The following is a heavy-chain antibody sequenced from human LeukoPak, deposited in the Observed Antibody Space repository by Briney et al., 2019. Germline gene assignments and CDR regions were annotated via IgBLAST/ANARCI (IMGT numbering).Heavy chain of an antibody. D-gene: IGHD6-13*01. Sequence: GGSLRLSCAASGFTVSSNYMSWVRQAPGKGLGWVSVIYSGGSTYYADSVKGRFTISRDNSKNTLYLQMNSLRAEDTAVYYCARRSSSWREAFDIWGQGTMVTVSS. CDR3: ARRSSSWREAFDI. CDR1: GFTVSSNY. V-gene: IGHV3-66*01. J-gene: IGHJ3*02. CDR2: IYSGGST.